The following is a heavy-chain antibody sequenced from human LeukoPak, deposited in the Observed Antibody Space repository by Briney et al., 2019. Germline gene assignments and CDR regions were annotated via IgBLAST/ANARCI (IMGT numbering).Heavy chain of an antibody. Sequence: GGSLRLSCAASGFTFSTYAMHWVRQAPGKGLEYVSAITSNGGSTYYANSVKGRFTISRDNSKNMLYLQMGSLRAEDMGVYYCARVGDLMKIGYSYGFLDFWGQGTLVTVSS. V-gene: IGHV3-64*01. CDR3: ARVGDLMKIGYSYGFLDF. D-gene: IGHD5-18*01. CDR1: GFTFSTYA. J-gene: IGHJ4*02. CDR2: ITSNGGST.